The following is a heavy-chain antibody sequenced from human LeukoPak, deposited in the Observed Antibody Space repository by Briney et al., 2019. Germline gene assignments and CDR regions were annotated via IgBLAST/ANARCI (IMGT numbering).Heavy chain of an antibody. V-gene: IGHV3-9*03. D-gene: IGHD1-14*01. CDR3: AKDMAGHPSDAFDI. CDR1: GFIFDDYA. CDR2: INWNSGSI. J-gene: IGHJ3*02. Sequence: AGRSLRFSCAASGFIFDDYAMHWVRQAPGKGLEWVSGINWNSGSIVYADSVKGRFTISRDNAKSSLYLQMNSLRAEDMALYYYAKDMAGHPSDAFDIWGQGTMVTVSS.